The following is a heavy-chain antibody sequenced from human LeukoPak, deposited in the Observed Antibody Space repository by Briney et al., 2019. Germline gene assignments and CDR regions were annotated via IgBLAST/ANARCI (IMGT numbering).Heavy chain of an antibody. CDR2: TKIKTDDGTP. CDR1: GFTFSNAW. V-gene: IGHV3-15*01. CDR3: ISGGGTADY. D-gene: IGHD1-1*01. J-gene: IGHJ4*02. Sequence: GGSLRLSCAASGFTFSNAWMDWMGWVRQAPGKGLEWVGLTKIKTDDGTPDYAALVKGRFTISRDDSKNTVYLEMNSLETEDTAVYYCISGGGTADYWGQGTLVSFSS.